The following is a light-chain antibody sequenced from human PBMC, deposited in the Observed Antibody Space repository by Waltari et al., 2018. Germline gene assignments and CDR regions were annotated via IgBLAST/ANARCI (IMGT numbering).Light chain of an antibody. Sequence: QSVLTQPPSVSGTPGQRVTISCSGSNSNIGRNIVNWYQQFPGTAPKFIIYTNSQRPSGVPDRFSGSKSGTSASLAISGLQSEYEADYYCSAWDDSLKGVVFGGGTKLTVL. CDR3: SAWDDSLKGVV. CDR1: NSNIGRNI. CDR2: TNS. J-gene: IGLJ2*01. V-gene: IGLV1-44*01.